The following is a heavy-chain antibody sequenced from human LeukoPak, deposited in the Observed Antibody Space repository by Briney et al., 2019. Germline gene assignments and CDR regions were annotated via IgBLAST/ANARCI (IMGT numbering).Heavy chain of an antibody. V-gene: IGHV1-2*02. CDR2: INPISGGT. Sequence: ASVKVSCKASGYTFTGYYMHWVRQAPGQGLEWMGWINPISGGTNYAQKFQGRVTMTRDTSISTAYMELSRLRSDDTAVYYCARELVVITTKLNAAIDYWGQGTLVTVSS. D-gene: IGHD3-22*01. CDR3: ARELVVITTKLNAAIDY. CDR1: GYTFTGYY. J-gene: IGHJ4*02.